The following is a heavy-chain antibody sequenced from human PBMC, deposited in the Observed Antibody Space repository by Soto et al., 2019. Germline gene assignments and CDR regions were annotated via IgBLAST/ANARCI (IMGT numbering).Heavy chain of an antibody. J-gene: IGHJ4*02. Sequence: EVQLLESGGGLVQSGGSLTLSCTASGFVFSNYAVTWVRRTPGQGLEWVSAITASGGTTYYADSVKGRFTISGDNSRDNLFLHMSSLRADDTALYYCVRGIYPSSAGGPFDLWGQGTLVTVSS. CDR1: GFVFSNYA. V-gene: IGHV3-23*01. CDR3: VRGIYPSSAGGPFDL. D-gene: IGHD5-12*01. CDR2: ITASGGTT.